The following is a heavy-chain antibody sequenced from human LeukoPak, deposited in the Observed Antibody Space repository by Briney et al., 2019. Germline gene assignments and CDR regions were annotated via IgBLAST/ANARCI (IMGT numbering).Heavy chain of an antibody. CDR1: GYTFTSYG. Sequence: ASVKVSCKASGYTFTSYGISWVRQAPGQGLEWMGWISAYNGNTNYAQKLQGSVTMTTDTSTSTAYMELRSLRSDDTAVYYCARDRGVGYSSLYPEQHFDYWGQGTLVTVSS. CDR3: ARDRGVGYSSLYPEQHFDY. V-gene: IGHV1-18*01. D-gene: IGHD6-19*01. CDR2: ISAYNGNT. J-gene: IGHJ4*02.